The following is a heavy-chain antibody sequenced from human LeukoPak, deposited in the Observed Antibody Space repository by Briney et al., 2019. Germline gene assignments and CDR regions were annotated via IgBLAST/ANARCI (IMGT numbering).Heavy chain of an antibody. V-gene: IGHV3-33*06. CDR2: IWYDGSNK. CDR1: GFTFSSYG. D-gene: IGHD4-17*01. Sequence: GRSLRLSCAASGFTFSSYGMHWVRQAPGKGLEWVAVIWYDGSNKYYADSVKGRFTISRDNSKNTLYLQMNSLRAEDTAVYYCAKERGTDYGDHWYIDLWGRGTLVTVSS. CDR3: AKERGTDYGDHWYIDL. J-gene: IGHJ2*01.